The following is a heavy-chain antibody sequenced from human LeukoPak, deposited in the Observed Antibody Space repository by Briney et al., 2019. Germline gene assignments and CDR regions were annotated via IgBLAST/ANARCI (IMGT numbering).Heavy chain of an antibody. J-gene: IGHJ4*02. CDR3: ARSSWYTEIDY. D-gene: IGHD6-13*01. CDR1: GGSISSGDYY. Sequence: SETLSLTCTVSGGSISSGDYYWSWIRQPPGKGLEWIGYIYYSGSTYYNPSLKSRVTISVDTSKNQISLKLSSVTAADTAVYYCARSSWYTEIDYWGQGTLVTVSS. CDR2: IYYSGST. V-gene: IGHV4-30-4*01.